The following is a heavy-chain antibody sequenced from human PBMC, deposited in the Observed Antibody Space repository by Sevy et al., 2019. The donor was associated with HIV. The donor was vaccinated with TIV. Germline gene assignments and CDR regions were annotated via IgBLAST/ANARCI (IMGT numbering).Heavy chain of an antibody. J-gene: IGHJ3*02. V-gene: IGHV1-69*01. Sequence: ASVKVSCKASGGTFSSYAISWVRQAPGQGLEWMGGIIPIFGTANYAQKFQGRVTITADESTSTAYMELSSLRSEDTAVYYCARVPNRTKYYYDSSGYYNAFDIWGQGTMVTVSS. CDR2: IIPIFGTA. CDR1: GGTFSSYA. D-gene: IGHD3-22*01. CDR3: ARVPNRTKYYYDSSGYYNAFDI.